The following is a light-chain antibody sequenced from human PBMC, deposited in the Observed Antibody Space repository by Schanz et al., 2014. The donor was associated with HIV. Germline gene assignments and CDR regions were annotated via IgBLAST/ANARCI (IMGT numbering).Light chain of an antibody. V-gene: IGLV1-40*01. CDR3: AAWDDSLKGPM. CDR1: SSNIGAGYD. CDR2: GNN. J-gene: IGLJ3*02. Sequence: QSVLTQPPSVSGAPGQRVTISCTGSSSNIGAGYDVHWYLQLPGTAPKLLIYGNNNRPSGVPDRFSGSKSGTSASLAITGLQAEDEADYHCAAWDDSLKGPMFGGGTKLTVL.